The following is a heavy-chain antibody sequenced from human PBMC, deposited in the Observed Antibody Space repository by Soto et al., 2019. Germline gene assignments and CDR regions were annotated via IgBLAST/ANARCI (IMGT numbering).Heavy chain of an antibody. J-gene: IGHJ4*02. CDR3: AREGRNPSLRSSNCLDH. D-gene: IGHD1-1*01. CDR2: FSYDGIYK. V-gene: IGHV3-30-3*01. Sequence: PVGSLRLSCATSGFNFSDYAMHWVRQAPGNGPEYVAVFSYDGIYKFYADSVKGRFTISRDNSKNTLYLEMNNLRVEDTAAYFCAREGRNPSLRSSNCLDHWGQGTLVTVSS. CDR1: GFNFSDYA.